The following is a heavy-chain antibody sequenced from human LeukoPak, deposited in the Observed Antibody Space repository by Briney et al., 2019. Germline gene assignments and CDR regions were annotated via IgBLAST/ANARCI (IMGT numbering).Heavy chain of an antibody. J-gene: IGHJ6*03. CDR2: MNPSGST. V-gene: IGHV4-34*01. CDR3: ARGRQDVTMIVVIMTAVSYYLDV. Sequence: SETLSLTCAVYGGSFSGYYWTWIRHTPEKGLEWIGEMNPSGSTNYNPSLKSRVTISVNTSKNQFSLTLSSVTAADTAVYYCARGRQDVTMIVVIMTAVSYYLDVWGKGTTVTVS. CDR1: GGSFSGYY. D-gene: IGHD3-22*01.